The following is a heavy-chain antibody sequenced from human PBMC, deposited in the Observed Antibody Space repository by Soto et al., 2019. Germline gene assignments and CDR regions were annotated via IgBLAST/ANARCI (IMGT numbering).Heavy chain of an antibody. D-gene: IGHD1-26*01. CDR1: GFTFSSYG. CDR2: ISYDGSNQ. CDR3: AKDVGATTDYFDY. V-gene: IGHV3-30*18. Sequence: GGSLRLSCAASGFTFSSYGMHCVRQAPGKGLEWVAVISYDGSNQYYADSVKGRFTISRDNSKNTLYLQMNSLRAEDTAVYYCAKDVGATTDYFDYWGQGTQVTVSS. J-gene: IGHJ4*02.